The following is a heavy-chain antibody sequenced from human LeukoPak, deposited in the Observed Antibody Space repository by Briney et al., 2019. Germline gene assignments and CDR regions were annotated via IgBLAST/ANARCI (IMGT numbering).Heavy chain of an antibody. CDR1: GFTFSRYA. CDR3: AKDTGDYYDSSGYLGDY. D-gene: IGHD3-22*01. V-gene: IGHV3-30*04. CDR2: ISYDGNNK. J-gene: IGHJ4*02. Sequence: GGSLRLSCAASGFTFSRYAMHWVHQAPGKGLEWVAVISYDGNNKYYADSVKGRFTISRDNSKNTLYLLMNSLRAEDTAVYYCAKDTGDYYDSSGYLGDYWGQGTLVTVSS.